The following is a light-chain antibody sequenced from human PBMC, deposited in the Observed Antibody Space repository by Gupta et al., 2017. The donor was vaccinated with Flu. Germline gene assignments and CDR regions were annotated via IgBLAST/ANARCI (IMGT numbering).Light chain of an antibody. J-gene: IGLJ2*01. CDR1: SSDIGGNNY. Sequence: ITISCSGSSSDIGGNNYVPWYLQHTGKAPKLMIFEVSTRNSGVTTRFSGAKSVSATAMTISGRQEEEDADYYCSSVTNSNTRVLFGGGTKLTVL. CDR2: EVS. V-gene: IGLV2-14*01. CDR3: SSVTNSNTRVL.